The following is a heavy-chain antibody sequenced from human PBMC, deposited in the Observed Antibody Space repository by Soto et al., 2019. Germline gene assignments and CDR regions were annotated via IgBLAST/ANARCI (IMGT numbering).Heavy chain of an antibody. J-gene: IGHJ3*02. CDR2: ISAYNGNT. CDR1: GYTFTSYG. D-gene: IGHD2-2*02. Sequence: ASVQVSCKASGYTFTSYGISWVRQAAGQGLEWMGWISAYNGNTNYAQKLQGRVTMTTDTSTSTAYMELRSPRSDDTAVYYCARLACSSTSCYTHNAFDIWGQGTMVTVS. V-gene: IGHV1-18*01. CDR3: ARLACSSTSCYTHNAFDI.